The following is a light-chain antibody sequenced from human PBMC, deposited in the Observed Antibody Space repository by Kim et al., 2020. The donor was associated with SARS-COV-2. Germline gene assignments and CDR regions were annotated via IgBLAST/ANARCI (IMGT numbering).Light chain of an antibody. Sequence: SPGERDTLSCRASQPVTTAYLAWYQQRPGQAPRLLIYGASTRAAGIPDRFSGGGSGTDFTLIISRLEPEDFAVYYCQQSAASLPTFGGGTKVDIK. CDR2: GAS. CDR3: QQSAASLPT. J-gene: IGKJ4*01. V-gene: IGKV3-20*01. CDR1: QPVTTAY.